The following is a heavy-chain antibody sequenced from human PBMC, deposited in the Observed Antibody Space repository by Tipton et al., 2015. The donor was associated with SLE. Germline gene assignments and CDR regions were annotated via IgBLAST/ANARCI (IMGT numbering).Heavy chain of an antibody. CDR2: IYYSGST. V-gene: IGHV4-39*01. J-gene: IGHJ4*02. Sequence: TLSLTCTVSGGSISSSSYYWGWIRQPPGKGLEWIGSIYYSGSTYYNPSLKSRVTISVDTSKNQFSLKLSSVTAADTAVYYCARQGYDSSGYKDYWGQGTLVTVSS. D-gene: IGHD3-22*01. CDR3: ARQGYDSSGYKDY. CDR1: GGSISSSSYY.